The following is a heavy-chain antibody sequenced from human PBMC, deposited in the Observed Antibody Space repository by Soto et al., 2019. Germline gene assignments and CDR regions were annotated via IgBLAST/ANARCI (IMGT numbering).Heavy chain of an antibody. J-gene: IGHJ5*02. V-gene: IGHV4-59*01. D-gene: IGHD1-26*01. CDR2: IHSSGTP. CDR3: AGHKKWAEQGWFDP. Sequence: QVQLQESGPGLVKPSETVSVTCNVSGGSTSGYYWTWIRQSPGKGLEWIGYIHSSGTPTYNPSLTSRVAISIDTSKNQVYLRVTSVTAADTAIYYCAGHKKWAEQGWFDPWGQGTQVTFSS. CDR1: GGSTSGYY.